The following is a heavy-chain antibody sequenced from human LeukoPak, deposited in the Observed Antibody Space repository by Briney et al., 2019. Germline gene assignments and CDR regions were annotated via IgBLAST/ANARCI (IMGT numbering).Heavy chain of an antibody. Sequence: GGSLRLSCAASGFTFSSYSMNWVRQAPGKGLEWVSSISSSSSYIYYADSVKGRFTISRDNAKNSLYLQMNSLRAEDTAVYYCAREVVVINAHFDYWGQGTLVTVSS. D-gene: IGHD3-22*01. V-gene: IGHV3-21*01. CDR2: ISSSSSYI. CDR1: GFTFSSYS. J-gene: IGHJ4*02. CDR3: AREVVVINAHFDY.